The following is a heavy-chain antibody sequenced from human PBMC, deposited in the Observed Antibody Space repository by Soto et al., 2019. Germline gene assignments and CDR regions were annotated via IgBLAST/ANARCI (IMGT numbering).Heavy chain of an antibody. CDR2: IYWDDDK. D-gene: IGHD5-12*01. V-gene: IGHV2-5*02. CDR1: GFSLTSGVG. J-gene: IGHJ4*02. CDR3: AHIDPEIVTVGGHGGFDY. Sequence: QITLKESGPTLVRPPQTLTLTCTFSGFSLTSGVGVGWIRQPPGKALEWLALIYWDDDKRYSPSLKNRLTITQEPPKNQVVLTMTNVGPVDTATYFCAHIDPEIVTVGGHGGFDYWGQGTLVTVSS.